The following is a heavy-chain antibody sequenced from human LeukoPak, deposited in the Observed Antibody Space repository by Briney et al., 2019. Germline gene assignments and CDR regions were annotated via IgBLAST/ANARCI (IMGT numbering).Heavy chain of an antibody. CDR1: GGSISSSSYY. V-gene: IGHV4-39*07. CDR3: ARELWGSGPHDAFDI. Sequence: SETLSLTCTVSGGSISSSSYYWGWIRQPPGKGLEWIGSIYYSGSTYYNPSLKSRVTISVDTSKNQFSLKLSSVTAADTAVYYCARELWGSGPHDAFDIWGQGTMVTVSS. J-gene: IGHJ3*02. CDR2: IYYSGST. D-gene: IGHD2-15*01.